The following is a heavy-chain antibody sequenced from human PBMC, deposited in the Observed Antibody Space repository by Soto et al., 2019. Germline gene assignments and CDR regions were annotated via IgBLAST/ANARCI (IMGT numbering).Heavy chain of an antibody. CDR1: GLIFSNYD. Sequence: EVQLLEWGGGLVQPGGSLRLSCAASGLIFSNYDMSWVRQAPGKGLEWVSGISRSGDSTYYADSVKGRFTMTRDNSKNTLLLQMNSLRAEDTAIYYCAKGGYYGSGSYFSPWYDYWGQGTLVTVSS. D-gene: IGHD3-10*01. V-gene: IGHV3-23*01. CDR3: AKGGYYGSGSYFSPWYDY. CDR2: ISRSGDST. J-gene: IGHJ4*02.